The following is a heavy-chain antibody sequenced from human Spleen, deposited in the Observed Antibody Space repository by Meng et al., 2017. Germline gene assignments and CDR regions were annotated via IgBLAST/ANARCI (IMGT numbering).Heavy chain of an antibody. J-gene: IGHJ5*02. Sequence: QPQLQESGPGRVKPAEALSPTCRVSGGSISTSGYYWGWIRQPPGKGLEWIGSIGHSGITYYTPSLKSRVTVSIATSKSQFSLKLTSVTAADTAVYYCVRSSGWVRTGFDPWGQGTLVTVSS. D-gene: IGHD6-19*01. V-gene: IGHV4-39*01. CDR1: GGSISTSGYY. CDR2: IGHSGIT. CDR3: VRSSGWVRTGFDP.